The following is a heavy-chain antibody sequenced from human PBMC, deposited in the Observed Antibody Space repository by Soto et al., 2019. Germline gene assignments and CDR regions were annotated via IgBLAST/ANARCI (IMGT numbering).Heavy chain of an antibody. CDR2: ISYDGSNK. D-gene: IGHD6-13*01. Sequence: QVQLVESGGGVVQPGRSLRLSCSASGFTFSSNGKHWVRQAPGKGLEWVTVISYDGSNKYYADSVKGRFTISRDNSKNTLYLQMNSLRAEDTAVDYCAKDGGGGQHIAAAGTYVWYYFDYWGQGTLVTVSS. CDR3: AKDGGGGQHIAAAGTYVWYYFDY. J-gene: IGHJ4*02. V-gene: IGHV3-30*18. CDR1: GFTFSSNG.